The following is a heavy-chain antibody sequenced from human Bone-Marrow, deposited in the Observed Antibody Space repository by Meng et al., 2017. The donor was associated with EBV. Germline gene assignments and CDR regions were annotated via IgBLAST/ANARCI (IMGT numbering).Heavy chain of an antibody. J-gene: IGHJ4*02. Sequence: LQQCGAGLLRPAETLSLTCAVYGGSFSGYYWSWIRQPPGKGLEWIGEINHSGSTNYNPSLKSRVTISVDTSKNQFSLNLSSVTAADTSVYYCARGKSRDYIWGSYRIFDYWGQGTLVTVSS. CDR1: GGSFSGYY. D-gene: IGHD3-16*02. V-gene: IGHV4-34*01. CDR3: ARGKSRDYIWGSYRIFDY. CDR2: INHSGST.